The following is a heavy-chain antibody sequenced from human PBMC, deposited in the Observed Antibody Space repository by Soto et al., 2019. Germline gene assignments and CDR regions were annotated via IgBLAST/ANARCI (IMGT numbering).Heavy chain of an antibody. Sequence: PGGSLRLSCAAPGFTFSDHHMDWVRQAPGKGLEWVGRATNKGHSHTTGYAASVKGRFTISRDDSKNSLSLQMNSLKTEDTAVYFCARLMGTSFDLWGQGTLVTVSS. CDR3: ARLMGTSFDL. CDR1: GFTFSDHH. J-gene: IGHJ4*02. D-gene: IGHD2-8*01. CDR2: ATNKGHSHTT. V-gene: IGHV3-72*01.